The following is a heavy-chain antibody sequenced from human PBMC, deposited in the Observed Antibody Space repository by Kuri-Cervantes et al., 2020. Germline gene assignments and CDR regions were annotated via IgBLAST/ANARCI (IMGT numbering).Heavy chain of an antibody. D-gene: IGHD1-26*01. CDR1: GFSLSTGGSR. Sequence: SGPTLVKPTQTLTLTCSFSGFSLSTGGSRVSWIRQPPGKALEWLALIYWDDDKRYSPSLKSRLTITKDTSKNQVVLTMTNMDPVDTATYYCAHRGWELLSPGFDYWGQGTLVTVSS. CDR2: IYWDDDK. CDR3: AHRGWELLSPGFDY. J-gene: IGHJ4*02. V-gene: IGHV2-5*08.